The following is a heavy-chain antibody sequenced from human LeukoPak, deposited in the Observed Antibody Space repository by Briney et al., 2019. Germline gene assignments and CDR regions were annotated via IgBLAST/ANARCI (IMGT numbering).Heavy chain of an antibody. V-gene: IGHV4-30-4*08. CDR3: ARGGPSSGWYQAFDI. D-gene: IGHD6-19*01. J-gene: IGHJ3*02. CDR1: GGSISSGDYY. CDR2: IYYSGST. Sequence: PWETLSLTCTVSGGSISSGDYYWSWIRQPPGEGLEWIGHIYYSGSTYYNPSLKSRVTITIDTSKNQFSLKVSSVTAADTAVYYCARGGPSSGWYQAFDIWGQGPMVTVSS.